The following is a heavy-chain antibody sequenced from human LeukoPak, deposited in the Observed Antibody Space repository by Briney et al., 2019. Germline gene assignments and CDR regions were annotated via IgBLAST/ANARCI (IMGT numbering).Heavy chain of an antibody. D-gene: IGHD6-19*01. V-gene: IGHV1-18*01. Sequence: GASVKVSCKASGYTFTSYGISWVRQAPGQGLEWMGWISAHNGNTNYAQKLQGRVTMTTDTSTSTAYMELRSLRSDDTAVYYCARDGRIAVAGSQDYFDYWGQGTLVTVSS. J-gene: IGHJ4*02. CDR3: ARDGRIAVAGSQDYFDY. CDR1: GYTFTSYG. CDR2: ISAHNGNT.